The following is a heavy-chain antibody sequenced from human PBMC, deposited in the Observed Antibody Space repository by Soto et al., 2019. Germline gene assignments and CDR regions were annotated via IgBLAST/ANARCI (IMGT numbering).Heavy chain of an antibody. D-gene: IGHD6-13*01. V-gene: IGHV1-18*01. CDR2: ISPYNGNT. J-gene: IGHJ4*02. Sequence: QVQLVQSGAEVKKPGASVKVSCKASGYTFTSYGISWVRQAPGQGLEWMGWISPYNGNTNYAQKLQGRVTMTTDTSTSAAYMELRSLRSDDTAVYYCARGRLAAAGKNLSVPSSFSYWGQGTLVTVSS. CDR3: ARGRLAAAGKNLSVPSSFSY. CDR1: GYTFTSYG.